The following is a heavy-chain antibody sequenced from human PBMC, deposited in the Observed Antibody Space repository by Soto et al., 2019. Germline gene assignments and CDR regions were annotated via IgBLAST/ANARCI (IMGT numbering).Heavy chain of an antibody. D-gene: IGHD3-3*01. V-gene: IGHV3-7*01. CDR1: GFTFSSYW. CDR2: KKQDGSEK. J-gene: IGHJ5*02. Sequence: PGGSLRLSCAASGFTFSSYWMSWVRQAPGKGLEWVANKKQDGSEKYYVDSVKGRFTISRDNAKNSLYLQMNSLRAEDTAVYYCARDSGDFWSGYYTGQPNWFDPWGQGTLVTVSS. CDR3: ARDSGDFWSGYYTGQPNWFDP.